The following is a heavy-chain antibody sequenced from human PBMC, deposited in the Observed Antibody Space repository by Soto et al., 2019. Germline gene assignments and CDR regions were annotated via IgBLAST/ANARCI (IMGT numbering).Heavy chain of an antibody. CDR2: INHSGST. CDR1: GGSFSGYC. D-gene: IGHD6-13*01. J-gene: IGHJ6*02. V-gene: IGHV4-34*01. Sequence: PSETLPLTCAVYGGSFSGYCWSWIRQPPGKGLEWIGEINHSGSTNYNPSLKSRVTISVDTSKNQFSLKLSSVTAADTAVYYCARDIAAAEGMRHYYYYGMDVWGQGTTVTVSS. CDR3: ARDIAAAEGMRHYYYYGMDV.